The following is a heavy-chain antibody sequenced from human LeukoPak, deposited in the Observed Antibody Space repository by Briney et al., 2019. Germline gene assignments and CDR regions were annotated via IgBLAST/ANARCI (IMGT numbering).Heavy chain of an antibody. J-gene: IGHJ4*02. CDR3: AKGTMDGGQYYYDSS. CDR1: GFTFSSYA. D-gene: IGHD3-22*01. V-gene: IGHV3-30-3*01. Sequence: GRSLRLSCAASGFTFSSYAMHWVRQAPGKGLEWVAVISYDGSNKYYADSVKGRFTISRDNSKNTLYLQMNNLRAEDTAVYYCAKGTMDGGQYYYDSSGGQGTLVTVSS. CDR2: ISYDGSNK.